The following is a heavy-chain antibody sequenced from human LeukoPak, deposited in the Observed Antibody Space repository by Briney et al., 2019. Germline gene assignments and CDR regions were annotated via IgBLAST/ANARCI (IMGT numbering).Heavy chain of an antibody. CDR3: TRDPILGAPDYFDY. D-gene: IGHD1-26*01. CDR2: TSPDEGLK. CDR1: GFTFANNV. V-gene: IGHV3-30*04. J-gene: IGHJ4*02. Sequence: GGSLRLSCAASGFTFANNVTHWVRQAPGKGMEWGAVTSPDEGLKFYGDSVKGRFTISRDNSKNTMYLQMNNLREEDTAVYYCTRDPILGAPDYFDYWGQGTLVTVSS.